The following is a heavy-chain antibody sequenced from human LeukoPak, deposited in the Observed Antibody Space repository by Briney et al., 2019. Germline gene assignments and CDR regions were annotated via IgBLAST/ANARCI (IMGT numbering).Heavy chain of an antibody. CDR2: ISPNSGDT. J-gene: IGHJ4*02. V-gene: IGHV1-8*01. CDR1: GYTFTSYD. Sequence: ASVKLSCKASGYTFTSYDFNWVRQATGQRPEWMGWISPNSGDTGYAQKFQDRVTMTRNTSISTAYMELSSLRSDDSAVYYCARGPPNWGYDYWGPGTLVTVSS. CDR3: ARGPPNWGYDY. D-gene: IGHD7-27*01.